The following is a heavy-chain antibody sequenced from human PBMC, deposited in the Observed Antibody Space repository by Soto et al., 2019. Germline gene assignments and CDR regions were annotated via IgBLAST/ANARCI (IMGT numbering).Heavy chain of an antibody. J-gene: IGHJ4*02. Sequence: QVQLVQSGAEVKKPGASVKVSCKACGCTFTSHGFSWVRQAPGQGLEWMGWISANNGNTNYAQKLQGRVTMTTDTSTSTAYMELRSLRSDDTAVYYCARNSSDLEFDYWGQGTLVTVSS. V-gene: IGHV1-18*01. D-gene: IGHD2-21*01. CDR2: ISANNGNT. CDR1: GCTFTSHG. CDR3: ARNSSDLEFDY.